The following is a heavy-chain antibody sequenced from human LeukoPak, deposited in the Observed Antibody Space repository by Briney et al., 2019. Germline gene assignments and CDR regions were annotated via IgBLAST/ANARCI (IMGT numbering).Heavy chain of an antibody. CDR3: ARSPLVGATRVDY. V-gene: IGHV1-18*01. Sequence: ASVKVSCKASGYTFTSHSISWVRQAPGQGLEWMGRISGDNANTNYAQKLQGRVTMTTDTFTSTAYMELRSLESDDTAVYYCARSPLVGATRVDYWGQGTLVTVSS. D-gene: IGHD1-26*01. CDR2: ISGDNANT. CDR1: GYTFTSHS. J-gene: IGHJ4*02.